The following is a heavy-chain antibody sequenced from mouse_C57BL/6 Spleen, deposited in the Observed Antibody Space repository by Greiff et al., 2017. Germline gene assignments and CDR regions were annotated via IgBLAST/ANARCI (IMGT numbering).Heavy chain of an antibody. J-gene: IGHJ3*01. CDR3: ARSGYDYDVWFAY. D-gene: IGHD2-4*01. CDR1: GYTFTDYY. Sequence: EVKLMESGPVLVKPGASVKMSCKASGYTFTDYYMNWVKQSHGKSLEWIGVINPYNGGTSYNQKFKGKATLTVDKSSSTAYMELNSLTSEDSAVYYCARSGYDYDVWFAYWGQGTLVTVSA. CDR2: INPYNGGT. V-gene: IGHV1-19*01.